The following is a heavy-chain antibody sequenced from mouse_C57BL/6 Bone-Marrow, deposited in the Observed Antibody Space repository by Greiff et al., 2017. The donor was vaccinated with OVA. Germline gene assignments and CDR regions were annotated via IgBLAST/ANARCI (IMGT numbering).Heavy chain of an antibody. D-gene: IGHD1-2*01. V-gene: IGHV14-4*01. CDR3: TERLGY. CDR1: GFNIKDDY. CDR2: IDPENGDT. J-gene: IGHJ3*01. Sequence: EVKLMESGAELVRPGASVKLSCTASGFNIKDDYMHWVKQRPEQGLEWIGWIDPENGDTEYASKFQGKATITAHTSSNTAYLQLSSLTSEDTAVYYCTERLGYWGQGTLVTVSA.